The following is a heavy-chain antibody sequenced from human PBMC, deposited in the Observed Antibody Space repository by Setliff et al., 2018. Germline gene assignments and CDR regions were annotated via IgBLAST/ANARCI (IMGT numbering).Heavy chain of an antibody. CDR1: GYTFTSYA. CDR3: ARDNRGYAWDYYYYMDV. CDR2: INTNTGNP. Sequence: ASVKVSCKASGYTFTSYAMNWVRQAPGQGLEWMGWINTNTGNPTYAQGFTGRFVFSLDTSVSTAYLQISSLKAEDTAVYYCARDNRGYAWDYYYYMDVWGKGTTGTVSS. D-gene: IGHD2-15*01. V-gene: IGHV7-4-1*02. J-gene: IGHJ6*03.